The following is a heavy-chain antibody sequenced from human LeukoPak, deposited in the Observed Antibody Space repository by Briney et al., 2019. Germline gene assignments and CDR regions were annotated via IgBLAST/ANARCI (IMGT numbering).Heavy chain of an antibody. CDR3: ARVFSELLWFGELWFRYYYMDV. Sequence: SQTLSLTCVISGDSVSSNSAAWNWIRQSPSRGLEWLGRTYYRSKWYNDYALSVKSRITINPDTSKNQFSLQLNSVTPEDTAVYYCARVFSELLWFGELWFRYYYMDVWGKGTTVTISS. J-gene: IGHJ6*03. CDR2: TYYRSKWYN. V-gene: IGHV6-1*01. CDR1: GDSVSSNSAA. D-gene: IGHD3-10*01.